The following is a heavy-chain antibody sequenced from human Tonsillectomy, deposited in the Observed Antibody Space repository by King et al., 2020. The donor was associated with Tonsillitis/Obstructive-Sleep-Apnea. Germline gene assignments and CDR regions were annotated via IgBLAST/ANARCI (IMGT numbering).Heavy chain of an antibody. CDR3: ARVWVYGPYYYYYMDV. D-gene: IGHD3-16*01. CDR1: GFTVSSNY. CDR2: IYSGGST. Sequence: VQLVESGGGLIQPGGSLRLSCAASGFTVSSNYMSWVRQAPGKGLEWVSVIYSGGSTYYADSVKGRFTISRDNSKNTLYLQMNSLRAEDTAVYDCARVWVYGPYYYYYMDVWGKGTTVTVSS. V-gene: IGHV3-53*01. J-gene: IGHJ6*03.